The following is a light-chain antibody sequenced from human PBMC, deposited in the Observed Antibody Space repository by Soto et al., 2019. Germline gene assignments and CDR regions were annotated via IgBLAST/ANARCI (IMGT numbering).Light chain of an antibody. Sequence: IVLTQSPATLSLSPGERATLSCRASQSIGDRLAWYQQKPGQAPRLLIYDASYRASGIPARFSGSASGTDLTIILTSLDPDDLAVYYCKHRTNWPPGPNFCGGTKV. J-gene: IGKJ4*01. CDR3: KHRTNWPPGPN. CDR2: DAS. CDR1: QSIGDR. V-gene: IGKV3-11*01.